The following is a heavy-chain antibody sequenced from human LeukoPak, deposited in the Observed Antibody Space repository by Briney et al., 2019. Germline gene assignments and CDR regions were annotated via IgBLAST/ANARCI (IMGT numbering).Heavy chain of an antibody. CDR2: INHSGST. CDR1: GGSFSGYY. Sequence: SETLSLTCAVYGGSFSGYYWSWLRQPPGRGLEWIGEINHSGSTNYNPSLKSRVTISVDTSKNQFSLKLSSVTAADTAVYYCARGRGTYYYGSGSYSSPYYFDYWGQGTLVTVSS. CDR3: ARGRGTYYYGSGSYSSPYYFDY. J-gene: IGHJ4*02. V-gene: IGHV4-34*01. D-gene: IGHD3-10*01.